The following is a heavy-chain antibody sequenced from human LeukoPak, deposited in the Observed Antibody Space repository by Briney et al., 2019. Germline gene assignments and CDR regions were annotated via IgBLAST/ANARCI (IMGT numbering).Heavy chain of an antibody. Sequence: ASVKVSCKASGYTFTSYGFNWVRQAPGQGLEWMGWIIAYNGNTNYAQKLQGRVTMTTDTSTSTAYMELRSLRSDDTAVYYCASVYKHGMDVWGQGTTVTVSS. V-gene: IGHV1-18*01. CDR3: ASVYKHGMDV. CDR1: GYTFTSYG. D-gene: IGHD5-24*01. CDR2: IIAYNGNT. J-gene: IGHJ6*02.